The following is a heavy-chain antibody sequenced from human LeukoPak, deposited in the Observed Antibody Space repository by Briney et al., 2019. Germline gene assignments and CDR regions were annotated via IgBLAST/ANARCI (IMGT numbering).Heavy chain of an antibody. CDR3: ARGSASATWAFDI. V-gene: IGHV1-46*04. CDR1: GYIFTNYY. CDR2: LNPSGGGT. J-gene: IGHJ3*02. D-gene: IGHD5-12*01. Sequence: ASVKVSCKASGYIFTNYYIHWVRRAPGQGLEWMGLLNPSGGGTIYAQMLQGRVTMTRDTSTSTVYMDLSSLTSEDTAVYYCARGSASATWAFDIWGQGTMVTVSA.